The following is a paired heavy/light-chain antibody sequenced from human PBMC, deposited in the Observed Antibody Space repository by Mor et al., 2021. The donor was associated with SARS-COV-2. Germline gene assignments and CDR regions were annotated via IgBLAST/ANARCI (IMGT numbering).Heavy chain of an antibody. V-gene: IGHV3-30*18. J-gene: IGHJ6*02. CDR1: GFTFSSYG. D-gene: IGHD4-17*01. Sequence: QVQLVESGGGVVQPGRSLRLSCAASGFTFSSYGMHWVRQAPGKGLEWVAVISYDGSNKYYADSVKGRFTISRDNSKNTLYLQMNSLRAEDTAVYYCAKDQGGDYLYYYYGMDVWGQGTTVTVSS. CDR3: AKDQGGDYLYYYYGMDV. CDR2: ISYDGSNK.
Light chain of an antibody. Sequence: DIQMTQSPSSLSASVGDRVTITCRASQGIRNDLGWYQQKPGKAPKRLIYAASSLQSGVPSRFSGSGSGTEFTLTISSLQPEDFATYYCLQHNSYPFTFGGGTKVEIK. CDR3: LQHNSYPFT. CDR2: AAS. J-gene: IGKJ4*01. CDR1: QGIRND. V-gene: IGKV1-17*01.